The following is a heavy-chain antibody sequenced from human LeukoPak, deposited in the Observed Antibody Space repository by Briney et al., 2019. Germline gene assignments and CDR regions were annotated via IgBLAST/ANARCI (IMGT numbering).Heavy chain of an antibody. CDR3: ARDRAAAGLPGAFDI. V-gene: IGHV4-59*12. D-gene: IGHD6-13*01. CDR2: IYYSGST. J-gene: IGHJ3*02. Sequence: SETLSLTCTVSGGSISSYYWSWIRQPPGKGLEWIGYIYYSGSTYYNPSLKSRVTISVDTSKNQFSLKLSSVTAADTAVYYCARDRAAAGLPGAFDIWGQGTMVTVSS. CDR1: GGSISSYY.